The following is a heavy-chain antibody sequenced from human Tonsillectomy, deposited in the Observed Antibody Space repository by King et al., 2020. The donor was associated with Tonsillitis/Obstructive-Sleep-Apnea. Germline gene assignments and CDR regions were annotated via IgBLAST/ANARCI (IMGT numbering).Heavy chain of an antibody. V-gene: IGHV3-74*01. CDR2: INSDGSST. Sequence: EVQLVESGGGFVQPGGSLRLSCAASGVTFSSYWMHWVRQAPGKGLVWVSRINSDGSSTSYTDSVKGRFTISRDNAKTTLYLQMNSLRAEDTAVYYCARILQGYSYFDLWGRGTLVTVSS. D-gene: IGHD1-26*01. CDR1: GVTFSSYW. CDR3: ARILQGYSYFDL. J-gene: IGHJ2*01.